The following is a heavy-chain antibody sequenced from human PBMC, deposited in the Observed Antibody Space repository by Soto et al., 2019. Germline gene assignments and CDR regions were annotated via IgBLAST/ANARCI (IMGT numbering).Heavy chain of an antibody. CDR3: ARVISGYGYYYYYGMDV. CDR1: GFTFSSYS. CDR2: ISSSISII. D-gene: IGHD5-12*01. Sequence: GGSLRLSCAASGFTFSSYSMNWVRQAPGKGLERVSYISSSISIIYYADSVKGRFTISRDNAKNLLYLQMNSLRDEDTAVYYCARVISGYGYYYYYGMDVWGQGTTVTVSS. V-gene: IGHV3-48*02. J-gene: IGHJ6*02.